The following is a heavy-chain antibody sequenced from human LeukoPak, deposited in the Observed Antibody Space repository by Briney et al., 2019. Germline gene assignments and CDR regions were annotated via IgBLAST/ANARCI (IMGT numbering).Heavy chain of an antibody. J-gene: IGHJ4*02. Sequence: GGSLRLSCAASGFTVSSNYMSWVRQAPGKGLEWVSVIYSGGSTYYADSVKGRFTISRHNSKNTLYLRMNSLRAEDTAVYYCARGDPRSGSYFDYWGQGTLVTVSS. D-gene: IGHD1-26*01. CDR2: IYSGGST. CDR1: GFTVSSNY. CDR3: ARGDPRSGSYFDY. V-gene: IGHV3-53*04.